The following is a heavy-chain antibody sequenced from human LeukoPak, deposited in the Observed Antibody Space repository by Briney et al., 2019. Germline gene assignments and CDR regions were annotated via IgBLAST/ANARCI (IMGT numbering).Heavy chain of an antibody. CDR2: ISSSGSTI. J-gene: IGHJ4*02. V-gene: IGHV3-48*03. CDR1: GFTFSSYE. CDR3: ARGRGYCSGGSSYRPFDY. Sequence: GGSLRLSCAASGFTFSSYEMNWVRQAPGKGLEWVSYISSSGSTIYYADSVKGRFTISRDNAKNSLYLQMNSLRAEDTAVYYCARGRGYCSGGSSYRPFDYWGQGTLVTVSS. D-gene: IGHD2-15*01.